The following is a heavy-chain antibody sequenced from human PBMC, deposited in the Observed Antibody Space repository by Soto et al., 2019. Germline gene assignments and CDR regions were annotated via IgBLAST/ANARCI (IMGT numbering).Heavy chain of an antibody. V-gene: IGHV4-30-4*01. Sequence: SETLSLTCTVSGGSISSGDYYWSWIRQPPGKGLEWIGYIYYSGSTYYNPSLKSRVTISVDTSKNQFSLKLSSVTAADTAVYYCARGRGFGTTDYYYGMDVWGQGTTVTVSS. J-gene: IGHJ6*02. CDR1: GGSISSGDYY. D-gene: IGHD1-1*01. CDR3: ARGRGFGTTDYYYGMDV. CDR2: IYYSGST.